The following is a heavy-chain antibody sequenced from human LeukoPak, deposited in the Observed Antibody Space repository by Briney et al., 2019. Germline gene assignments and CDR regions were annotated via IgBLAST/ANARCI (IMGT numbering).Heavy chain of an antibody. CDR1: GGTFSSYA. CDR3: ARDEGSGFDP. D-gene: IGHD3-10*01. Sequence: ASVKVSCKASGGTFSSYAISWARQAPGQGLEWMGGIIPIFGTANYAQKFQGRVTITADESTSTAYMELSSLRSEDTAVYYCARDEGSGFDPWGQGTLVTVSS. CDR2: IIPIFGTA. J-gene: IGHJ5*02. V-gene: IGHV1-69*13.